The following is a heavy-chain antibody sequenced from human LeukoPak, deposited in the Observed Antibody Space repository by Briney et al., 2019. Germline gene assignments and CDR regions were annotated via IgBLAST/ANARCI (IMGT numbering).Heavy chain of an antibody. D-gene: IGHD3-22*01. CDR2: ISYDGSNK. V-gene: IGHV3-30-3*01. CDR3: ARDSSTMIVVVTTKLGAFDI. Sequence: GRSLRLSCAASGFTFSSYAMHWVRQAPGKGLEWVAVISYDGSNKYYADSVKGRFTISRDNSKNTLYLQMNSLRAEGTAVYYCARDSSTMIVVVTTKLGAFDIWGQGTMVTVSS. CDR1: GFTFSSYA. J-gene: IGHJ3*02.